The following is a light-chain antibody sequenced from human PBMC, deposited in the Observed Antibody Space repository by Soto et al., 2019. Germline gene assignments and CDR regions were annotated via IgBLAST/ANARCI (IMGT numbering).Light chain of an antibody. V-gene: IGKV3-20*01. CDR2: GAS. Sequence: EIVLTQSPGTLSWSPGERATLSCRASQSVSSSYLAWYQQKPGQAPRLLIYGASSRATGIPDRFSGSGSGTDFTLTISRLEPEDFAVYYCQQYGRSQTFGQGTKVDIK. J-gene: IGKJ1*01. CDR1: QSVSSSY. CDR3: QQYGRSQT.